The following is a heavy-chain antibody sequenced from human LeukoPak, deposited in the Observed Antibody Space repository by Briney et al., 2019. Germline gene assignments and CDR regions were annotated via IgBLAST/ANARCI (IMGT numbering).Heavy chain of an antibody. Sequence: GGSLRLSCAASGFTFSSYAMSWVRQAPGKGLEWVSAISGSGGSTYYADSVKGRFTISRDNSKNTLYLQMNSLRAEDTAVYYCAKDFGRIVGATSSFDYWGQGTLVTVSS. CDR1: GFTFSSYA. V-gene: IGHV3-23*01. D-gene: IGHD1-26*01. CDR2: ISGSGGST. J-gene: IGHJ4*02. CDR3: AKDFGRIVGATSSFDY.